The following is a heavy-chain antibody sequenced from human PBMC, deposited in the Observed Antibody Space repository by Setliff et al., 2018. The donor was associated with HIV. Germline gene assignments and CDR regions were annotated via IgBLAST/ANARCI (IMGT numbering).Heavy chain of an antibody. CDR2: IYYDGSTE. J-gene: IGHJ4*02. CDR1: GFTFSSYT. V-gene: IGHV3-30*12. Sequence: GGSLRLSCAVSGFTFSSYTMDWVRQAPGKGLEWVALIYYDGSTEYYADSVKGRFTISRDNARNSLYLQMNRLRAEDTAVYYCTSLDHWGQGTLVTVSS. CDR3: TSLDH.